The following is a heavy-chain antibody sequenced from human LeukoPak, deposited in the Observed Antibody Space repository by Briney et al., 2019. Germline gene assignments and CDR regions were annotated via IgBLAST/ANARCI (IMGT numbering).Heavy chain of an antibody. CDR3: ARDPVSNYVYFDY. CDR2: ISSGSSYI. Sequence: GGSLRLSCAAPGFTFSSYSMNWVRQAPGKGLEWVSSISSGSSYIYYADSVKGRFTISRDNAKNSLYLQMNSLRAEDTAVYYCARDPVSNYVYFDYWGQGTLVTVSS. J-gene: IGHJ4*02. V-gene: IGHV3-21*01. CDR1: GFTFSSYS. D-gene: IGHD4-11*01.